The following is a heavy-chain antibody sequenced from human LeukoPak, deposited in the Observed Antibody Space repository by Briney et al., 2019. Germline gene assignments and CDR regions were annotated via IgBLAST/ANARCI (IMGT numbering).Heavy chain of an antibody. CDR1: GLTFDTYA. V-gene: IGHV3-21*03. Sequence: GASLRLSCAASGLTFDTYAMTWIRQAPGKGLEWVSSISSGGTYIYYAESLRGRSTISRDNTKNFLYLQLSTLRLEDTPVYYCARDRPTGRSRGVVVLWGQGTLVTVSS. D-gene: IGHD2-15*01. CDR3: ARDRPTGRSRGVVVL. CDR2: ISSGGTYI. J-gene: IGHJ4*02.